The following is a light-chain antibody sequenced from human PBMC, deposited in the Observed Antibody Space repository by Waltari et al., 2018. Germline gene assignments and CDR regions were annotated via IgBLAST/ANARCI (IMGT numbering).Light chain of an antibody. Sequence: LPLTPSPSLLASSVRNQVTIPCRASQGVGSYLAWYQQKPGEAPKLLIHAASTLQSGVPSRFSGSSSGTEFTLTVSSLQPEDFGTYYCQQVNTYPLTFGGGTKVEI. V-gene: IGKV1-9*01. CDR3: QQVNTYPLT. J-gene: IGKJ4*01. CDR2: AAS. CDR1: QGVGSY.